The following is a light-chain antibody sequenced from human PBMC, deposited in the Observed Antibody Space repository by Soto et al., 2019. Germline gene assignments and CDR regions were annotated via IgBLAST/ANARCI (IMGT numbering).Light chain of an antibody. CDR3: QQAHSFPFT. J-gene: IGKJ3*01. V-gene: IGKV1-12*01. CDR2: VAS. CDR1: RGISSW. Sequence: DIQMTQSPSSVSASVGDRVTITCRASRGISSWLAWYQQKPGKAPKLLIFVASTLQSGVPSRFSGSGSGTDFTLTISSLQPDDFATYYCQQAHSFPFTFGPGTKVDMK.